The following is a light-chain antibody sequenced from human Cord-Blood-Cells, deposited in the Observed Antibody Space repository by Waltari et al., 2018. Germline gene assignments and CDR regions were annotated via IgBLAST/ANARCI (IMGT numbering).Light chain of an antibody. J-gene: IGLJ3*02. Sequence: QSVLTQPPSASGTPGQRVTISCSGSSSNIGSNYVYWYQQLPGTAPKLLIYRHNQRPPGVPDRFSGSKSGTSASLAISGLRSEDEADYYCAAWDDSLSAWVFGGGTKLTVL. V-gene: IGLV1-47*01. CDR2: RHN. CDR1: SSNIGSNY. CDR3: AAWDDSLSAWV.